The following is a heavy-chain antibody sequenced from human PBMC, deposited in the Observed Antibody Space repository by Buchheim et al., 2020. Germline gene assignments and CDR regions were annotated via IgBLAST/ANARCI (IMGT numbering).Heavy chain of an antibody. V-gene: IGHV1-46*01. CDR1: GYTFTSYY. CDR3: VRGRLDHDAFDI. CDR2: INPRITFT. J-gene: IGHJ3*02. Sequence: QVQLVQSGAEVKKPGASVKISCKASGYTFTSYYIHWVRQAPGQGLEWMGIINPRITFTSYAQKFQARVTVTTDTSTSTVYMDLSSLRSEDTAVYYCVRGRLDHDAFDIWGQGT.